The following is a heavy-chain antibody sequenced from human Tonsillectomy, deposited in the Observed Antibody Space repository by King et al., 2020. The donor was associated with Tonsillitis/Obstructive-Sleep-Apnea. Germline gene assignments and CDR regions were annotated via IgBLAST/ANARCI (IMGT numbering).Heavy chain of an antibody. D-gene: IGHD3-10*01. CDR1: GFTFSSYA. V-gene: IGHV3-64D*06. CDR3: VRDRGRQQLNFDY. Sequence: VKLVESGGGLVQPGGSLRLSCSASGFTFSSYAMHWVRQAPGKGLEYVSSISTNGGSTYYADSVKGRFTISRDDSKNTLYLQMSSLRADDTAVYYCVRDRGRQQLNFDYWGQGTMVTVSS. CDR2: ISTNGGST. J-gene: IGHJ4*02.